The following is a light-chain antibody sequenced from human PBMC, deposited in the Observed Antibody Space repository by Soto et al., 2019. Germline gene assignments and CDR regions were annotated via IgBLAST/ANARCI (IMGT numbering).Light chain of an antibody. CDR2: DAS. Sequence: DIQMTQSPSTLSASVGDRVTITCRASQSISSWLAWYQQKPGKAPKLLIYDASSLESGAPSRFSGSGSGTDFTLTISSLQPEDFATYYCQQSYSTPRTFGQGTKVDIK. CDR1: QSISSW. V-gene: IGKV1-5*01. CDR3: QQSYSTPRT. J-gene: IGKJ1*01.